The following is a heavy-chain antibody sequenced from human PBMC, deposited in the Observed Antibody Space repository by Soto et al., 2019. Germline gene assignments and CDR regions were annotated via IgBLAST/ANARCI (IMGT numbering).Heavy chain of an antibody. CDR1: GGSISSGGYY. V-gene: IGHV4-31*03. CDR3: AGDIVLPELGIVYYYGMDV. Sequence: QVQLQESGPGLVKPSQTLSLTCTVSGGSISSGGYYWSWIRQHPGKVLEWIGYIYYSGSTYYNPSLTSRVTLSVDTSKNQFSLKLSAVPAADTAVYDCAGDIVLPELGIVYYYGMDVWGKGTTVTVSS. D-gene: IGHD2-8*02. J-gene: IGHJ6*04. CDR2: IYYSGST.